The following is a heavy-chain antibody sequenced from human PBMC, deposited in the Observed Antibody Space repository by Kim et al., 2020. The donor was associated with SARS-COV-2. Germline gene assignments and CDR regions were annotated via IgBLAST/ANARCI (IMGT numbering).Heavy chain of an antibody. CDR2: LSGIGATT. CDR3: AKKSTYYFDTHDAFDI. V-gene: IGHV3-23*01. D-gene: IGHD3-22*01. J-gene: IGHJ3*02. Sequence: GGSLRLSCAASGFIFSDYALSWVRQAPGKGLEWVSGLSGIGATTHYADSVKGRFTISRDNSKNTVYLQMNSLRGEDTARYYCAKKSTYYFDTHDAFDIWG. CDR1: GFIFSDYA.